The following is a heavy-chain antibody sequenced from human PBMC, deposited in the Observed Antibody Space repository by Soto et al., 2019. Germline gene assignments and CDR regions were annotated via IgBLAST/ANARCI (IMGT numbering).Heavy chain of an antibody. J-gene: IGHJ4*02. CDR1: GFTFSAYA. Sequence: PGGALRLSCAASGFTFSAYAMTWVRQAPGKGLESVSGIYGNGAGIQYADSVRGRFTISRDNSKNTLYLQMNSLRAEDTAVYYCAKDVISGDGFWLMDHWGQGTLVTVYS. CDR3: AKDVISGDGFWLMDH. V-gene: IGHV3-23*01. CDR2: IYGNGAGI. D-gene: IGHD2-21*02.